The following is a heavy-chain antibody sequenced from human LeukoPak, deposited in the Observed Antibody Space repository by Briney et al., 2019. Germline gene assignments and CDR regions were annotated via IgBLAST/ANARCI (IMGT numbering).Heavy chain of an antibody. D-gene: IGHD6-13*01. CDR2: INSDGSST. CDR1: GFTFRSYW. Sequence: GGSLRLSCAASGFTFRSYWMHWVRQAQGKGLVWVSRINSDGSSTSYADSVKGRFTISRDNAKNTLYLEMNSLRAEDTAVYYCARVGVFEAAAGQFDYWGQGTLVTVSS. V-gene: IGHV3-74*01. J-gene: IGHJ4*02. CDR3: ARVGVFEAAAGQFDY.